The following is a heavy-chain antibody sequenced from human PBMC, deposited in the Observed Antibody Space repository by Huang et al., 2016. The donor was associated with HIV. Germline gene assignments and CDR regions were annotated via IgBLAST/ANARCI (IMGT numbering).Heavy chain of an antibody. CDR1: GDSVSSNSAA. Sequence: QVQLQQSGPGLVKPSQTVSLTCAISGDSVSSNSAAWYWIRQSPSRGLEGLGRTYYSSKWYNDYAVSMKVRITINPDTPRNQFSLQLNSVTPEDTAVYYCARGRAAGTSDAFDIWGQGTMVTVSS. CDR3: ARGRAAGTSDAFDI. CDR2: TYYSSKWYN. D-gene: IGHD6-13*01. V-gene: IGHV6-1*01. J-gene: IGHJ3*02.